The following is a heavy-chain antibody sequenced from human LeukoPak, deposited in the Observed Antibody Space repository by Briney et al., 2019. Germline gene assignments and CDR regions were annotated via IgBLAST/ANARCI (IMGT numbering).Heavy chain of an antibody. CDR1: GGSISSYF. V-gene: IGHV4-59*01. CDR2: IYYSGST. Sequence: PSETLSLTCAVSGGSISSYFWSWIRQPPGKGLEWIGYIYYSGSTNYNPSLKSRVTISVDTSKNQFSLKLSSVTAADTAVYYCARATGEYTSSRPLDYWGQGTLVTVSS. D-gene: IGHD6-6*01. CDR3: ARATGEYTSSRPLDY. J-gene: IGHJ4*02.